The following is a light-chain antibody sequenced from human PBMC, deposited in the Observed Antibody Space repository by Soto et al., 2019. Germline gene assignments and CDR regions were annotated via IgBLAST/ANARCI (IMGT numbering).Light chain of an antibody. Sequence: QSVLTQPASVSGSPGQSITISCTGTSNDVGGYNYVSWYQQHPGKAPKLVIYEVSHRPSGISDRFSGSKSGNTASLTISGLQVEDEAEYYCSSYTTSSHYVFGPGTKLTVL. V-gene: IGLV2-14*01. CDR3: SSYTTSSHYV. CDR1: SNDVGGYNY. J-gene: IGLJ1*01. CDR2: EVS.